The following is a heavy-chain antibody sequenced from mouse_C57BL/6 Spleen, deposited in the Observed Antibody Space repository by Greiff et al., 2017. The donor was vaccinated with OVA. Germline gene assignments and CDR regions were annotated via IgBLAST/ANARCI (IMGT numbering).Heavy chain of an antibody. CDR2: ISYDGSN. Sequence: DVQLQESGPGLVKPSQSLSLTCSVTGYSITSGYYWNWIRQFPGNKLEWMGYISYDGSNNYNPSLKNRISITRDTSKNQFFLKLNSVTTEDTATYYCARDQGTTVVANWYFDVWGTGTTVTVSS. D-gene: IGHD1-1*01. J-gene: IGHJ1*03. V-gene: IGHV3-6*01. CDR1: GYSITSGYY. CDR3: ARDQGTTVVANWYFDV.